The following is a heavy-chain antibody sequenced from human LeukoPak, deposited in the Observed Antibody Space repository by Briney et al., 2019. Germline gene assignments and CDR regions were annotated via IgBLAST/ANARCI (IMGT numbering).Heavy chain of an antibody. J-gene: IGHJ5*01. V-gene: IGHV1-2*02. CDR3: ARMDLDGGDSIGFDS. Sequence: GASVKVSCKASGYTFTGFFMHWVRQAPGQGLEWMGLINPNIGDAYYAQKFQGRVTMTRDRSINTAYMELSRLTSDDTAVYYCARMDLDGGDSIGFDSWGQGTLVTVSS. CDR2: INPNIGDA. CDR1: GYTFTGFF. D-gene: IGHD2-21*02.